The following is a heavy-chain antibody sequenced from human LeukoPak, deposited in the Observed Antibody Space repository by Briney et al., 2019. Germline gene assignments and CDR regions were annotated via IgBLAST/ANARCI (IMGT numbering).Heavy chain of an antibody. CDR1: GYTFTSYG. CDR3: ARSGNILTGYYKGRFDY. D-gene: IGHD3-9*01. Sequence: ASVKVSCKASGYTFTSYGISWVRQAPGQGLEWMGWISAYNGNTNYAQKLQGRVTMTTDTSTSTAYMELRSLRSDDTAVYYCARSGNILTGYYKGRFDYWGQGTLVTVSS. V-gene: IGHV1-18*01. J-gene: IGHJ4*02. CDR2: ISAYNGNT.